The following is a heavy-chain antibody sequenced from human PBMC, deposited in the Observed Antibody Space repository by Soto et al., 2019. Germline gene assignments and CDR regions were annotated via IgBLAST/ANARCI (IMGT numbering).Heavy chain of an antibody. D-gene: IGHD5-18*01. J-gene: IGHJ4*02. CDR2: FIAMLGTP. CDR3: ARGAMANFDY. V-gene: IGHV1-69*13. CDR1: GGTFGSQV. Sequence: SVKVSFKASGGTFGSQVIAWVRQAPGQGLEWMGGFIAMLGTPTYAKKVQGRATISADESLTSSYLELRSLRSEDTGVYFCARGAMANFDYWGQGTVVTVSS.